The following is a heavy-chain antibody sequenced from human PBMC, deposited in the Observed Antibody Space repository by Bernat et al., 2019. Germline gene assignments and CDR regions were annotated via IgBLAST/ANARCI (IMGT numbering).Heavy chain of an antibody. Sequence: EVQLLESGGGLVQPGGSLRLSCAASGFTFRSNAMSWVRQAPGKGLECVSYISSRGGTTEYADSVKGRFTVSRDNSKNTLYVQMNSLRAEDTAVYYCAKGNGDSSTFDYWGQGTLVTVSS. J-gene: IGHJ4*02. CDR1: GFTFRSNA. D-gene: IGHD2-21*02. CDR2: ISSRGGTT. CDR3: AKGNGDSSTFDY. V-gene: IGHV3-23*01.